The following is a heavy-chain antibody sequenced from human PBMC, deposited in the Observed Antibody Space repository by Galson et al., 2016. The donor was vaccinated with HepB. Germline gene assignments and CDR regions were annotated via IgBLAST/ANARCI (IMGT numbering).Heavy chain of an antibody. D-gene: IGHD6-19*01. CDR3: TTVLSTASMSGWYDWGFDS. J-gene: IGHJ4*02. V-gene: IGHV3-15*07. Sequence: SLRLSCAASGFTFSNVWMNWVRQAPGKGLEWVGRIKSKVDGGAEDYAAPVKGRFTISGDDSKNTLYLQMTGLKTEDTAVYYCTTVLSTASMSGWYDWGFDSWGQGTLVTVSS. CDR2: IKSKVDGGAE. CDR1: GFTFSNVW.